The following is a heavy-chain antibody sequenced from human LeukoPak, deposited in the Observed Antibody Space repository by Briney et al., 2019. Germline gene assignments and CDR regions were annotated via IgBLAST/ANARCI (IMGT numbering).Heavy chain of an antibody. D-gene: IGHD5-18*01. Sequence: PSETLSLTCAVYGGSFSGYYWSWIRQPPGKGLEWMGEINHSGSTNYNPSLKSRVTISVDPSKNQFSLKLSSVPAADTAEYYCAGTGYRYYYYSYYMDVWGKGTTVTVSS. J-gene: IGHJ6*03. CDR1: GGSFSGYY. CDR2: INHSGST. V-gene: IGHV4-34*01. CDR3: AGTGYRYYYYSYYMDV.